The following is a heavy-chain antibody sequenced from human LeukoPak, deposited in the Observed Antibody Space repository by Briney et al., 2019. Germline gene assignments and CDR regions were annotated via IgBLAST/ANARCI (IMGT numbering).Heavy chain of an antibody. CDR2: IRQDGSEK. CDR1: GFTFSSYW. D-gene: IGHD6-19*01. J-gene: IGHJ4*02. V-gene: IGHV3-7*01. Sequence: GGSLRLSCVASGFTFSSYWMNWVRQAPGKGLEWVANIRQDGSEKDYVDSVKGRFTISRDNAENSLSLQMNSLRVEDTAVYYCARHSSGWSMYYFDYWGQGTLVTVSS. CDR3: ARHSSGWSMYYFDY.